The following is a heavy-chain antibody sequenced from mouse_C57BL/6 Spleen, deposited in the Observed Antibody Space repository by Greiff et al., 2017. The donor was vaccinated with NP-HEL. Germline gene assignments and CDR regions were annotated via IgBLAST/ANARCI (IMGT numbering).Heavy chain of an antibody. J-gene: IGHJ4*01. CDR1: GFTFSSSA. V-gene: IGHV5-4*01. CDR3: ARDRGYGSYYAMDY. D-gene: IGHD2-2*01. Sequence: EVMLVESGGGLVKPGGSLKLSCAASGFTFSSSAMSWVRQTPEKRLEWVATISDGGSYTYYPDNVKGRFTISRDNAKNNLYLQMSHLKSEDTAMYYCARDRGYGSYYAMDYWGQGTSVTVSS. CDR2: ISDGGSYT.